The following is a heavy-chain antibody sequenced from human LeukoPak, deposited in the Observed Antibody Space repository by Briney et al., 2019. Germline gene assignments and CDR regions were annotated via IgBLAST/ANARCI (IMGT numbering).Heavy chain of an antibody. CDR2: INSDGSST. D-gene: IGHD4-23*01. J-gene: IGHJ4*02. V-gene: IGHV3-74*01. Sequence: QPGGSLRLSCAASGFTFRSYWMHWVRQAPGKGLVWVSHINSDGSSTTYADSVKGRFTISRDNAKNTLYLQMNTLRVEDTAVYYFANYCGNSPFWGQGTLVTVSS. CDR3: ANYCGNSPF. CDR1: GFTFRSYW.